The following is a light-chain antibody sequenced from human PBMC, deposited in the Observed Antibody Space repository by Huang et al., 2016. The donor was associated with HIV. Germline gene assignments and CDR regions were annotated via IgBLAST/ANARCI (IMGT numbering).Light chain of an antibody. CDR3: QQRRSWPLT. J-gene: IGKJ4*01. Sequence: EVVLTQSPPTLSLFPGETATLSCRASQPIGTYVAGSQQRPGQGPRLLIYDGSNRAAGVPARISGAGSGTTYTLSISGLESEDFGVYYCQQRRSWPLTFGGGTKVEV. CDR2: DGS. V-gene: IGKV3-11*01. CDR1: QPIGTY.